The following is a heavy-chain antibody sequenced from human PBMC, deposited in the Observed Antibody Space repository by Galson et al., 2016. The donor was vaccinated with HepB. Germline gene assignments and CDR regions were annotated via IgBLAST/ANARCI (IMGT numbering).Heavy chain of an antibody. CDR1: GGSISSSNW. CDR3: ARRKVCSRFPCYGFGF. CDR2: MDHSGST. V-gene: IGHV4-4*02. J-gene: IGHJ4*02. Sequence: SETLSLTCAVSGGSISSSNWWSWVRQPPGKGPEWIGEMDHSGSTDYNPSLKSRVTISVDQSKKQFSLKLSSVTAADTAVYYCARRKVCSRFPCYGFGFWGQGGLVTVSS. D-gene: IGHD2-2*01.